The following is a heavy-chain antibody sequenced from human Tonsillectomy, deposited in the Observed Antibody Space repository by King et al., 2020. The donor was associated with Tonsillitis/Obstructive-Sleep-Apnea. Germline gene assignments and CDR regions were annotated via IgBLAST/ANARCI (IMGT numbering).Heavy chain of an antibody. CDR2: IRRKANRYAT. D-gene: IGHD5-12*01. CDR3: TTGYGDY. CDR1: GFTFSDST. Sequence: VQLVESGGGLVQPGGSLKLSCAASGFTFSDSTMHWVRQASGKGLEWVGLIRRKANRYATVYAASVKGRFTISIDDSKNTAYLQMNSLKTEATAVYHCTTGYGDYWGQGTLVTVSS. V-gene: IGHV3-73*01. J-gene: IGHJ4*02.